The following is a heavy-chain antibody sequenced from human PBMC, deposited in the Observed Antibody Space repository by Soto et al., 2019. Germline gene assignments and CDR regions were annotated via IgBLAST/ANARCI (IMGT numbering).Heavy chain of an antibody. J-gene: IGHJ3*02. D-gene: IGHD5-18*01. CDR1: GYTFTSYA. Sequence: ASVKVSCKASGYTFTSYAMHWVRQAPGQRLEWMGWINAGNGNTKYSQKFQGRVTITRDTSASTAYMELSSLRSEDTAVYYCAREPSYSYDGTHAFDIWGQGTMVTVSS. V-gene: IGHV1-3*01. CDR3: AREPSYSYDGTHAFDI. CDR2: INAGNGNT.